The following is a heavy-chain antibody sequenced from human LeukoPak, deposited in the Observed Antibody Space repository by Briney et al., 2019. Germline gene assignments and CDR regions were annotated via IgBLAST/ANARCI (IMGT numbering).Heavy chain of an antibody. CDR3: AKGFGSYYYGMDV. CDR1: GFTFDDYA. CDR2: ISWDGGST. Sequence: PGGSLRLSCAASGFTFDDYAMHWARQAPGKGLEWVSLISWDGGSTYYADSVKGRFTISRDNSKNSLYLQMNSLRAEDIALYYCAKGFGSYYYGMDVWGQGTTVTVSS. J-gene: IGHJ6*02. D-gene: IGHD2-15*01. V-gene: IGHV3-43D*03.